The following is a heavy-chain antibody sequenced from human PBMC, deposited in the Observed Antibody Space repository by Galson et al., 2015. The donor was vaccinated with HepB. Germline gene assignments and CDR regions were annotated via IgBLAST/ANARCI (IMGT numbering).Heavy chain of an antibody. D-gene: IGHD4-17*01. CDR3: ATSLVLYDYGDWYHAFDI. CDR1: GGSISSSSYY. CDR2: IYYSGST. J-gene: IGHJ3*02. Sequence: ETLSLTCTVSGGSISSSSYYWGWIRQPPGKGLEWIGSIYYSGSTYYNPSLKSRVTISVDTSKNQFSLKLSSVTAADTAVYYCATSLVLYDYGDWYHAFDIWGQGTMVTVSS. V-gene: IGHV4-39*01.